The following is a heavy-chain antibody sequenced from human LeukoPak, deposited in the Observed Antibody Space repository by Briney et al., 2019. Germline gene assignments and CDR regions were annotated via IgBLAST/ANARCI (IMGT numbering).Heavy chain of an antibody. CDR2: ISWDGGST. D-gene: IGHD6-19*01. CDR1: GFTFSSYW. J-gene: IGHJ3*02. V-gene: IGHV3-43*01. Sequence: GGSLRLSCAASGFTFSSYWMSWVRQAPGKGLEWVSLISWDGGSTYYADSVKGRFTISRDNSKNSLYLQMNSLRTEDTALYYCAKDNVPGSSSGWYAFDIWGQGTMVTVSS. CDR3: AKDNVPGSSSGWYAFDI.